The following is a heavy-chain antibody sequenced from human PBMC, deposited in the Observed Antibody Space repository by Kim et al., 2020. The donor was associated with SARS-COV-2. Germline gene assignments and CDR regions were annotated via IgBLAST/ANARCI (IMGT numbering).Heavy chain of an antibody. CDR1: GFTFSSYA. CDR3: AKDGFRVEGEYYYYYYGMDV. V-gene: IGHV3-33*06. D-gene: IGHD1-1*01. Sequence: GGSLRLSCAASGFTFSSYAMHWVRQAPGKGLEWVAVIWYDGSNKYYADSVKGRFTISRDNSKNTLYLQMNSLRAEDTAVYYCAKDGFRVEGEYYYYYYGMDVWGQGTTVTVSS. CDR2: IWYDGSNK. J-gene: IGHJ6*02.